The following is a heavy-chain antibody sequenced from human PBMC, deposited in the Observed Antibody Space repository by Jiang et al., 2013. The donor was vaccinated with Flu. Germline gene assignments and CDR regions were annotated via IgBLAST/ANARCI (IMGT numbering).Heavy chain of an antibody. J-gene: IGHJ3*02. D-gene: IGHD3-10*01. V-gene: IGHV4-31*03. CDR2: SITWEH. CDR1: GGSISSGGYY. Sequence: TLSLTCTVSGGSISSGGYYWSWIASTQGRAWSGLGTSITWEHLLQPSLKSRVTISVDTSKNQFSLKLSSVTAADTAVYYCARLSPLEFGGAFDIWGQGTMVTVSS. CDR3: ARLSPLEFGGAFDI.